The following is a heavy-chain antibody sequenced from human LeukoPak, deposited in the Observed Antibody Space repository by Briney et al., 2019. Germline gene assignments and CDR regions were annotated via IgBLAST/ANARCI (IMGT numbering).Heavy chain of an antibody. D-gene: IGHD1-26*01. J-gene: IGHJ4*02. CDR2: IKQDGSEK. Sequence: GGSLRLSCAASGFTFSNYWMTWVGQAPGKGLEWVANIKQDGSEKYYVDSVRGRFTISRDNAKNSLDLQMNSLRAEDTAVYYCARYSGSYHGFDYWGQATLVTVSS. CDR1: GFTFSNYW. CDR3: ARYSGSYHGFDY. V-gene: IGHV3-7*04.